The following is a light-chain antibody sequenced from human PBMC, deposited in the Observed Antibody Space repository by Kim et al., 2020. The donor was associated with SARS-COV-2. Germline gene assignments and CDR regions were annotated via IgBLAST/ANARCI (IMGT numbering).Light chain of an antibody. J-gene: IGKJ3*01. Sequence: EIVMTKSPATLSVSPGERATLSCRASQSVSSNLAWYQHKPGQAPRLLIYGASSRATGVPARFSGSGSGTEFTLTISSLQSEDLALYYCQQYNNWLTFGPGTKVDIK. CDR3: QQYNNWLT. CDR2: GAS. V-gene: IGKV3-15*01. CDR1: QSVSSN.